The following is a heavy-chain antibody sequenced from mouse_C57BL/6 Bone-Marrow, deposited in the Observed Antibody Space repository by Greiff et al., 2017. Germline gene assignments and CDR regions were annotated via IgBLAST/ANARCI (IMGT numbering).Heavy chain of an antibody. V-gene: IGHV1-55*01. D-gene: IGHD2-3*01. J-gene: IGHJ1*03. CDR2: IYPGSGST. CDR1: GYTFTSYW. Sequence: QVQLQQPGAELVKPGASVKMSCKASGYTFTSYWITWVKQRPGQGLEWIGDIYPGSGSTNYNEKFKSKAALTVDTSSSTAYMQLSSLTSEDSAVYYCARGRRWLLQYFDVWGTGTTVTVSS. CDR3: ARGRRWLLQYFDV.